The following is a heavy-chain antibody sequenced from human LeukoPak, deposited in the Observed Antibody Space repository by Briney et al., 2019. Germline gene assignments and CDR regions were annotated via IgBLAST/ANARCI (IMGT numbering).Heavy chain of an antibody. CDR3: ARVTGGSGSYYKENYYYYMDV. CDR1: GGSISSSSYY. D-gene: IGHD3-10*01. V-gene: IGHV4-39*07. Sequence: SETLSLTCTVSGGSISSSSYYCGWIRQPPGKELEWIGSIYYRGSTYYNPSLKSRVTISVDTSKNQFSLKLSSVTAADTAVYYCARVTGGSGSYYKENYYYYMDVWGKGTTVTVSS. CDR2: IYYRGST. J-gene: IGHJ6*03.